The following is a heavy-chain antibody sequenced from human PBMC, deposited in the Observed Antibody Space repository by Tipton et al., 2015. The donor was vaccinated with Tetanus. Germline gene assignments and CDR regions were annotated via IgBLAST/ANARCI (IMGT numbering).Heavy chain of an antibody. V-gene: IGHV4-4*07. CDR3: ARVGVTQQGPTTMIVVAPRVNWYFDL. CDR1: GGSVSSYY. Sequence: TLSLTCTVSGGSVSSYYWSWIRQPAGKGLEWIGRIYTSGSTNYNPSLKSRVTMSVDTSKNQFSLRLSSVTAADTAVYYCARVGVTQQGPTTMIVVAPRVNWYFDLWGRGTLVTVSS. D-gene: IGHD3-22*01. CDR2: IYTSGST. J-gene: IGHJ2*01.